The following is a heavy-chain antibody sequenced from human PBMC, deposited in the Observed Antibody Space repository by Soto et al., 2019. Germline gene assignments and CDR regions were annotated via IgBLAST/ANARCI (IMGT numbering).Heavy chain of an antibody. Sequence: GESRKISCKGSGYTFISYWIGWVRQKPGKGLEWMGIIYPGDSDTRYSPSFQGQVTISADKSTSTAYLQWSSLKASDTAIYYCARVMGASGTGFDFWGQGTLVTVSS. J-gene: IGHJ4*02. D-gene: IGHD1-26*01. CDR3: ARVMGASGTGFDF. CDR2: IYPGDSDT. V-gene: IGHV5-51*01. CDR1: GYTFISYW.